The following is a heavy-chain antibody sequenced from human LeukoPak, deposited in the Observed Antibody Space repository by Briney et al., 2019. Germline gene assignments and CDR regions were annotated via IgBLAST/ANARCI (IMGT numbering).Heavy chain of an antibody. J-gene: IGHJ4*02. V-gene: IGHV4-38-2*02. CDR3: ARERDREQFADFDY. D-gene: IGHD6-6*01. Sequence: SETLSLTCAVSGYSIRSGYYWGWIRQPPGKGLEWIGSIYHRGSTFYNPSLKSRISISLDTSKNQFSLKLSSVTAADTAVYYCARERDREQFADFDYWGQGTLVTVSS. CDR1: GYSIRSGYY. CDR2: IYHRGST.